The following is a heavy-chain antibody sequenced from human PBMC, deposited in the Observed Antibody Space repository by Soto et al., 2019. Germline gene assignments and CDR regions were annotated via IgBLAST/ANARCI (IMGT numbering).Heavy chain of an antibody. J-gene: IGHJ4*02. CDR2: ITGSGIYT. V-gene: IGHV3-21*02. D-gene: IGHD4-4*01. CDR3: VKEGISNYNEYFDY. Sequence: VQLVESGGGLVKPGGSLRLSCAASGFIFATHTFNWVRQAPGKGLEWVSSITGSGIYTRYADSVKGRFTISRDNAKASLYLQMNSLGAEDTAVYYCVKEGISNYNEYFDYWGQGTLVTVSS. CDR1: GFIFATHT.